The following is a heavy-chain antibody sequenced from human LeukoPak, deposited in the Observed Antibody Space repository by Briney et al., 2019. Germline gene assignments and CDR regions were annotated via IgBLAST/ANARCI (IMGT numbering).Heavy chain of an antibody. CDR1: GYSFTSYW. D-gene: IGHD2-21*02. CDR2: IYPGDSDT. CDR3: ARGNKGVTATRSFDY. Sequence: GESLKISCQGSGYSFTSYWIGWVRQMPGKGLEWMGIIYPGDSDTRYSPSFQGQVTISAGKSVSTAYLQWSSLKASDTAVYYCARGNKGVTATRSFDYWGQGTLVTVSS. J-gene: IGHJ4*02. V-gene: IGHV5-51*01.